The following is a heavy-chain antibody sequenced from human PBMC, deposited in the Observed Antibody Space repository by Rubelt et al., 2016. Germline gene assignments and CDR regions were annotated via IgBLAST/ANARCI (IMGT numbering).Heavy chain of an antibody. CDR3: ASALEYSSSFVYYYYGMDV. Sequence: KGLEWVSAISGSGGSTYYADSVKGRFTISRDNSKNTLYLQMNSLRAEDTAVYYCASALEYSSSFVYYYYGMDVWGQGTTVTVSS. J-gene: IGHJ6*02. CDR2: ISGSGGST. D-gene: IGHD6-6*01. V-gene: IGHV3-23*01.